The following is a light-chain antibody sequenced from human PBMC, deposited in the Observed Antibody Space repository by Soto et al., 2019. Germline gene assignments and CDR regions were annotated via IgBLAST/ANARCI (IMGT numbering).Light chain of an antibody. CDR1: QSVSSSY. Sequence: EIVMTQSPATLSVSPGEGVTLSCRASQSVSSSYLAWYQQKPGQAPRLLIYGASSRATGIPDRFSGSGSGTEFTLTISSLQSEDFAVYYCQQYNNWPRTFGQGTKVDIK. V-gene: IGKV3D-15*01. J-gene: IGKJ1*01. CDR3: QQYNNWPRT. CDR2: GAS.